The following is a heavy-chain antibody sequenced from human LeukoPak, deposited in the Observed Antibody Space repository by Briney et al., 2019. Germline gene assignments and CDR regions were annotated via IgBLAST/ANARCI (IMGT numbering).Heavy chain of an antibody. Sequence: PSETLSLTCTVSGASISGYYWSWIRQPPGRGLEWIGYVFHSGSANYNPSLQSRVALSVHTSNNQFSLKLSSVTAADTAVYYCARHRRAVAGTFSLDYWGQGTLVTVSS. CDR2: VFHSGSA. D-gene: IGHD6-19*01. CDR3: ARHRRAVAGTFSLDY. J-gene: IGHJ4*02. V-gene: IGHV4-59*08. CDR1: GASISGYY.